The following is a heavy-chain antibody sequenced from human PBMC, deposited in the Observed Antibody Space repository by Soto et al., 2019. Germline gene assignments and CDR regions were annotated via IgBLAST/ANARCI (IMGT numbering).Heavy chain of an antibody. J-gene: IGHJ6*02. D-gene: IGHD2-15*01. Sequence: ASVKVSCKASGYTFTSYGISWVRQAPGQGLEWMGWISAYNGNTNYAQKLQGRVTMTTDTSTSTAYMELRSLRSDDTAVYYCARDDQWGYCSGGSCYGHYYYGMDVWGQGTTVTSP. CDR3: ARDDQWGYCSGGSCYGHYYYGMDV. CDR1: GYTFTSYG. CDR2: ISAYNGNT. V-gene: IGHV1-18*01.